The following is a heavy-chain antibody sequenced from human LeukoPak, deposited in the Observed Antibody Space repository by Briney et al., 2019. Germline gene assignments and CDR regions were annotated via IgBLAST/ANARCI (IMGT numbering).Heavy chain of an antibody. V-gene: IGHV4-34*01. D-gene: IGHD4-23*01. CDR1: GGSNSGYY. J-gene: IGHJ4*02. Sequence: PSETLSLTCAVYGGSNSGYYWSWIRQPAGKGLEWIGEINHSGSTNYNPSLKSRVTISVDTSKNQFSLKLSSVTAADTAVYYCARTAYGGNSGSDYWGQGTLVTVSS. CDR2: INHSGST. CDR3: ARTAYGGNSGSDY.